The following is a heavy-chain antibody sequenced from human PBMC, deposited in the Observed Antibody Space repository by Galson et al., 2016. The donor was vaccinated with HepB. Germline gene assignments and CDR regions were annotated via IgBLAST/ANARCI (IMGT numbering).Heavy chain of an antibody. CDR3: AKERLVRRIFDH. J-gene: IGHJ4*02. D-gene: IGHD1-1*01. V-gene: IGHV3-23*01. Sequence: SLRLSCAASGFVFSSFGLSWVRQAPGKGLEWVASISTRHTTYYSDSVQGRFTISRDNSNNTLYLQMNGLRAEDTAVCYCAKERLVRRIFDHWGQGTLLTVSS. CDR2: ISTRHTT. CDR1: GFVFSSFG.